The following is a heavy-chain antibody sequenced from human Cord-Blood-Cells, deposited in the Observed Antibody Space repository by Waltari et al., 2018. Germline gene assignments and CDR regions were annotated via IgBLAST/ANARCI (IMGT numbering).Heavy chain of an antibody. J-gene: IGHJ2*01. CDR1: GGSFSGYY. CDR3: ARRDCSSTSCYWYFDL. CDR2: INHSGST. Sequence: QVQLQQWGAGLLKPSETLSLTCAVHGGSFSGYYWSWIRQPPGKGLEWIGEINHSGSTNYNPSLKSRVTISVDTSKNQFSLKLSSVTAADTAVYYCARRDCSSTSCYWYFDLWGRGTLVTVSS. D-gene: IGHD2-2*01. V-gene: IGHV4-34*01.